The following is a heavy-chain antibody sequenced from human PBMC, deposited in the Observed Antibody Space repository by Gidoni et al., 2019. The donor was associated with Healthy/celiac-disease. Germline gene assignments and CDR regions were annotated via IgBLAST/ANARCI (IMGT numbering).Heavy chain of an antibody. J-gene: IGHJ4*02. CDR3: AKSAYYGSGSYPDY. CDR1: GFTFSSYG. Sequence: QVQLVESGGGVVQPGRSLRLSCAASGFTFSSYGMHWVRQAPGKGLEWVAVISYDGSNKYYADSVKGRFTISRDNSKNTLYLQMNSLRAEDTAVYYCAKSAYYGSGSYPDYWGQGTLVTVSS. D-gene: IGHD3-10*01. CDR2: ISYDGSNK. V-gene: IGHV3-30*18.